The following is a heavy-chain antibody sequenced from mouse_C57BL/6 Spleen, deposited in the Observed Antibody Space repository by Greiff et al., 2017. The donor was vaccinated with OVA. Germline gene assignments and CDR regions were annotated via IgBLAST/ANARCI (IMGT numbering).Heavy chain of an antibody. Sequence: EVKLVDSGGGLVKPGGSLKLSCAASGFTFSSYTMSWVRQTPEKRLEWVATISGGGGNTYYPDSVKGRFTISRDNAKNTLYLQMSSLRSEDTALYYCARQGYDGYYVAYWGQGTLVTVSA. CDR2: ISGGGGNT. CDR3: ARQGYDGYYVAY. D-gene: IGHD2-3*01. J-gene: IGHJ3*01. CDR1: GFTFSSYT. V-gene: IGHV5-9*01.